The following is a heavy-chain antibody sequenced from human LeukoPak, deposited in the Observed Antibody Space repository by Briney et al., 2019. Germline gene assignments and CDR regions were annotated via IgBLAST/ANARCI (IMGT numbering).Heavy chain of an antibody. V-gene: IGHV3-48*01. CDR3: ASPQSSANLGWYSI. D-gene: IGHD6-19*01. J-gene: IGHJ4*02. CDR2: ISSSSSTI. Sequence: GGSLRLSCAASGFTFSSYSMNWVRQAPGKGLEWVSYISSSSSTIYYADSVKGRFTISRDNAKNSLYLQMNSLRSDDTAVYYCASPQSSANLGWYSIWGQGTLVTVSS. CDR1: GFTFSSYS.